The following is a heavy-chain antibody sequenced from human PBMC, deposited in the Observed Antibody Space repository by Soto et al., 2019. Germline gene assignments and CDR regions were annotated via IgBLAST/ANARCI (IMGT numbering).Heavy chain of an antibody. CDR3: ARGGATPMVLKY. CDR1: GGSLSGYY. D-gene: IGHD5-18*01. J-gene: IGHJ4*02. CDR2: INHSGTT. Sequence: QVQLQQWGAGLLKPSETLSLTCAVYGGSLSGYYWSWIRQAPGKGLEWIGEINHSGTTNYNPSLKSRVAILIDTSKNQFSLIRSSVTAADRAMYYCARGGATPMVLKYWGQGTLVTVSS. V-gene: IGHV4-34*01.